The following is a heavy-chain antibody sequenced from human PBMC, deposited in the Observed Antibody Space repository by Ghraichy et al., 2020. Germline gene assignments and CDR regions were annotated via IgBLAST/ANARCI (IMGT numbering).Heavy chain of an antibody. J-gene: IGHJ4*02. V-gene: IGHV4-34*01. CDR1: GGSFSGYY. CDR3: ARGPQYYDYVWGSYRTTFDY. D-gene: IGHD3-16*02. CDR2: INHSGST. Sequence: SETLSLTCAVYGGSFSGYYWSWIRQPPGKGLEWIGEINHSGSTNYNPSLKSRVTISVDTSKNQFSLKLSSVTAADTAVYYCARGPQYYDYVWGSYRTTFDYWGQGTLVTVSS.